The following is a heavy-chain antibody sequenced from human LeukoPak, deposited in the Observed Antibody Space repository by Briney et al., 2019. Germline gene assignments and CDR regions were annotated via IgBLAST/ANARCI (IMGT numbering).Heavy chain of an antibody. J-gene: IGHJ4*02. Sequence: GGSLRLSCAASGFTFSSFWMHWVRQAPGKGLVWVSRINSDGSSTSYADSVKGRFTISRDNAKNTLYLQMNSLRAEDTAVYYCARERGGTTFDYWGQGTLVTVSS. CDR2: INSDGSST. V-gene: IGHV3-74*01. D-gene: IGHD1-7*01. CDR3: ARERGGTTFDY. CDR1: GFTFSSFW.